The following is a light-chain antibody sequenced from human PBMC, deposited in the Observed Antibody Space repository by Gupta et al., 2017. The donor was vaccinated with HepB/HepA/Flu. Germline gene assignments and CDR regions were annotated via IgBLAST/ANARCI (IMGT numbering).Light chain of an antibody. V-gene: IGLV7-43*01. CDR1: SGAVTSGHY. J-gene: IGLJ1*01. CDR3: LLENGGSEWV. CDR2: STG. Sequence: TVVTQEPSLTVSPRGTVTLTCTSSSGAVTSGHYANWVQQKPGQALRGLIYSTGNKYAGTPARFSGSPRGGKAALTLSGGQTDDEADYYCLLENGGSEWVFGTGTKVTVL.